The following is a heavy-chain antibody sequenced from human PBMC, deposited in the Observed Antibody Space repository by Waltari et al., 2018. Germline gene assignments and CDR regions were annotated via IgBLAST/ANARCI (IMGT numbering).Heavy chain of an antibody. J-gene: IGHJ3*02. V-gene: IGHV1-69*01. Sequence: QVQLVQSGAEVKKPGSSVKVSCKASGGTFSRYAIRWVRRAPGQGLEWMGGIIPIFGTANSAQKFQGRVTITADESTSTAYMELSSLRSEDTAVYYCARERKRARGWGDAFDIWGQGTMVTVSS. CDR1: GGTFSRYA. CDR3: ARERKRARGWGDAFDI. CDR2: IIPIFGTA. D-gene: IGHD1-26*01.